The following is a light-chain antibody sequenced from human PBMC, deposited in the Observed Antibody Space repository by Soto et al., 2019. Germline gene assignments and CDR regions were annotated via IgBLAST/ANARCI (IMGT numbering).Light chain of an antibody. Sequence: DLPMTQSPSTLSASVGDRVTITCRASQSISSWLAWYQQKPGTAPKLLIYKASTLQSGVPTTFNVRVSGTEFTLTISSLRPDDSATYYCHQYNDNWTFGQGTKVEIK. CDR1: QSISSW. J-gene: IGKJ1*01. V-gene: IGKV1-5*03. CDR2: KAS. CDR3: HQYNDNWT.